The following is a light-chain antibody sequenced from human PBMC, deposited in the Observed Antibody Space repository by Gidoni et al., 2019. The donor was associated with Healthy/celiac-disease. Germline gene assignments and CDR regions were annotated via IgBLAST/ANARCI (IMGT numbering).Light chain of an antibody. CDR3: QQSYSTPRT. Sequence: DRVTITCRASQSISSYLNWYQQKPGKAPKLLIYAASSLQSGVPSRFSGSGSGTDFTLTIISLQPEDFATYYCQQSYSTPRTFGQGTKVEIK. J-gene: IGKJ1*01. V-gene: IGKV1-39*01. CDR2: AAS. CDR1: QSISSY.